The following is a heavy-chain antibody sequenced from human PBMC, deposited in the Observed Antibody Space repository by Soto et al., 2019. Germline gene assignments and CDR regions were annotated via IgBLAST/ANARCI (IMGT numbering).Heavy chain of an antibody. Sequence: GGSLRLSCAAPGFTFSSYAMSWVRQAPGKGLEWVSGISGSGGSTNYVDSVKGRFTISRDNSKNTLYLQMNSLRAEDTAVYYCARYVRSSWYEFDYWGQGTLVTVSS. J-gene: IGHJ4*02. V-gene: IGHV3-23*01. CDR2: ISGSGGST. D-gene: IGHD6-13*01. CDR3: ARYVRSSWYEFDY. CDR1: GFTFSSYA.